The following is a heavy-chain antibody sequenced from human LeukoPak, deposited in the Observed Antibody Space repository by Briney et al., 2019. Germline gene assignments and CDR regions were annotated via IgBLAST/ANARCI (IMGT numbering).Heavy chain of an antibody. J-gene: IGHJ2*01. Sequence: SQTLSLTCTVSGGSISSYYWSWIRQPPGKGLGWIGYIYYSGSTNYNPSLKSRVTISVDTSKNQFSLKLSSVTAADTAVYYCARLGEGHWYFDLWGRGTLVTVSS. CDR1: GGSISSYY. CDR3: ARLGEGHWYFDL. CDR2: IYYSGST. D-gene: IGHD3-16*01. V-gene: IGHV4-59*01.